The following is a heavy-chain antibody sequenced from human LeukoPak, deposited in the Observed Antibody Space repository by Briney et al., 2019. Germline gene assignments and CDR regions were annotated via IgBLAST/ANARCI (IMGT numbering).Heavy chain of an antibody. CDR3: AREIGTSSFDY. D-gene: IGHD6-6*01. Sequence: GGPLRLSCAASGFTFSSHWMSWVRQAPGKGLEWVANIKPDGSEEYYVDSVKGRFTISRDNAKTSLYLHLNSLRAEDTAVYYCAREIGTSSFDYWGQGTLVTVSS. CDR1: GFTFSSHW. J-gene: IGHJ4*02. CDR2: IKPDGSEE. V-gene: IGHV3-7*05.